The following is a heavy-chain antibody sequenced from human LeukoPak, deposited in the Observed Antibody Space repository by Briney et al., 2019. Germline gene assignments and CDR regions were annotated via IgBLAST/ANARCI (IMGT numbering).Heavy chain of an antibody. CDR1: SGSISTYY. CDR2: IFYSGST. D-gene: IGHD3-22*01. V-gene: IGHV4-59*08. Sequence: SETPSLTCTVSSGSISTYYWSWIRQPPGKGLEWMGYIFYSGSTTYNPSLSSRLTISVDTSKNQFSLELSSVTAADTAVYYCARQGTSGSYLTGLDVWGQGTTVTVSS. J-gene: IGHJ6*02. CDR3: ARQGTSGSYLTGLDV.